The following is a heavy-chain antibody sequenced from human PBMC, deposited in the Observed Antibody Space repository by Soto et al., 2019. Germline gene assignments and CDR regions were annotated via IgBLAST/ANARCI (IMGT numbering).Heavy chain of an antibody. CDR2: IIPIFGTA. V-gene: IGHV1-69*13. Sequence: SVKVSCKASGGTFSSYAISWVRQAPGQGLEWMGGIIPIFGTANYAQKFQGRVTITADESTSTAYMELSSLRSADTAVYYCASSGIQLWLHIDYWGQGTLVTVSS. CDR3: ASSGIQLWLHIDY. D-gene: IGHD5-18*01. CDR1: GGTFSSYA. J-gene: IGHJ4*02.